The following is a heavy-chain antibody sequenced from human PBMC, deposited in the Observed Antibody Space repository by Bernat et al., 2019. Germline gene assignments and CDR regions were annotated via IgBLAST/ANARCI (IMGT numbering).Heavy chain of an antibody. CDR3: AREVAKDIVVVVGATGLDY. CDR1: GFTFSSYS. Sequence: EVQLVESGGGLVQPGGSLRLSCAASGFTFSSYSMNWVRQAPGKGLEWVSSISSSSSHKYYADSVKGRFTISRDNAKNSLYLQMNSLRAEDTAVYHCAREVAKDIVVVVGATGLDYWGQGTLVTVSS. D-gene: IGHD2-15*01. V-gene: IGHV3-21*01. J-gene: IGHJ4*02. CDR2: ISSSSSHK.